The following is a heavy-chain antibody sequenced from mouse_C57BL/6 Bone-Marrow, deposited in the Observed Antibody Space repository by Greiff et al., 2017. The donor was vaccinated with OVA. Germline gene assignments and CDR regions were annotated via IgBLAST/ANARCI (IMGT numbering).Heavy chain of an antibody. J-gene: IGHJ3*01. CDR3: SRPYYYYGSSYGFAY. Sequence: EVQRVESGGGLVKPGGSLKLSCAASGFTFSSYTMSWVRQTPEKRLEWVATISGGGGNTYYPDSVKGRFTISRDNATNTLYLQLSSLRSEDTALYYCSRPYYYYGSSYGFAYWGQGTLVTVSA. CDR1: GFTFSSYT. CDR2: ISGGGGNT. V-gene: IGHV5-9*01. D-gene: IGHD1-1*01.